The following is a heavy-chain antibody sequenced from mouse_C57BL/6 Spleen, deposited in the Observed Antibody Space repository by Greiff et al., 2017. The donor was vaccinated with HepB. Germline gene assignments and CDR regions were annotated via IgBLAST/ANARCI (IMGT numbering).Heavy chain of an antibody. CDR2: INPGSGGT. V-gene: IGHV1-54*01. CDR1: GYAFTNYL. CDR3: ARWSYVYAMDY. J-gene: IGHJ4*01. Sequence: VQLQQSGAELVRPGTSVKVSCKASGYAFTNYLIEWVKQRPGQGLEWIGVINPGSGGTNYNEKFKGKATLTADKSSSTAYMQLSSLTSEDSAVYFCARWSYVYAMDYWGQGTSVTVSS. D-gene: IGHD1-1*01.